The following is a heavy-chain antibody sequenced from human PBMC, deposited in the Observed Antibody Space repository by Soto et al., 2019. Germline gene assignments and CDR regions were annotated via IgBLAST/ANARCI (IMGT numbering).Heavy chain of an antibody. Sequence: EVQLVESGVGLVQPGGSLRLSCAGSGFTFSRFWMSWVRQAPGKGLEWVASIKQNGSEKYYVDSVKGRFTISRDNAKNSIYLQMNSLRAEDTAVYYCARSLCSETDELWGQGTLVTVSS. J-gene: IGHJ4*02. CDR3: ARSLCSETDEL. D-gene: IGHD6-19*01. V-gene: IGHV3-7*01. CDR2: IKQNGSEK. CDR1: GFTFSRFW.